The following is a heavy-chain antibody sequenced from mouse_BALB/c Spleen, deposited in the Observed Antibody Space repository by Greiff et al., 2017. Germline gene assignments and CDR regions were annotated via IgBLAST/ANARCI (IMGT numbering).Heavy chain of an antibody. Sequence: VMLVESGAELMKPGASVKISCKATGYTFSSYWIEWVKQRPGHGLEWIGEILPGSGSTNYNEKFKGKATFTADTSSNTAYMQLSSLTSEDSAVYYCARSYYGSSSAWFAYWGQGTLVTVSA. D-gene: IGHD1-1*01. V-gene: IGHV1-9*01. CDR2: ILPGSGST. CDR1: GYTFSSYW. J-gene: IGHJ3*01. CDR3: ARSYYGSSSAWFAY.